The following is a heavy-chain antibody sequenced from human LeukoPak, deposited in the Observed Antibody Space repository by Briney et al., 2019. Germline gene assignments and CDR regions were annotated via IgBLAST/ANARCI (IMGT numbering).Heavy chain of an antibody. CDR2: IRGDGSRL. D-gene: IGHD5-12*01. Sequence: GGSLRLSCAASGFTFSGYGMHWVRQAPGKGLEWVANIRGDGSRLYYVDSVKGRFTISRDNSKNTLHLQMNSLRAEDTAVYYCARGGVVATDFYFDYWGQGTLVTVSS. CDR3: ARGGVVATDFYFDY. J-gene: IGHJ4*02. CDR1: GFTFSGYG. V-gene: IGHV3-33*08.